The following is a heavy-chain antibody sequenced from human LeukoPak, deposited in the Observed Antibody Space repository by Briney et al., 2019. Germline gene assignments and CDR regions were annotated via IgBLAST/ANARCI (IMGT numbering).Heavy chain of an antibody. J-gene: IGHJ6*03. CDR1: GGTFSSYA. CDR3: ARRGSCSSTSCYDYYYYMDV. D-gene: IGHD2-2*01. V-gene: IGHV1-69*05. CDR2: IIPIFGTA. Sequence: ASVKVSCKASGGTFSSYAISWVRQAPGQGLEWMGGIIPIFGTANYAQKFQGRVTITTDESTSTAYMELSSLRSEDTAVYYCARRGSCSSTSCYDYYYYMDVWGKGTTVTVSS.